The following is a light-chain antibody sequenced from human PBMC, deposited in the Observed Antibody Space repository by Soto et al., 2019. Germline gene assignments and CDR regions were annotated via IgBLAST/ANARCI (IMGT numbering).Light chain of an antibody. J-gene: IGLJ2*01. Sequence: QSELTQPPSASGTPGQRVTISCSGSSSNIGSNTVNWYQQLPGTAPKLLIYSNNQRPSGVPDRFSGSKSGTSGSLAISGLQSEDEADYYCAAWDDSLNGVVFGGGTKLTVL. CDR3: AAWDDSLNGVV. CDR2: SNN. V-gene: IGLV1-44*01. CDR1: SSNIGSNT.